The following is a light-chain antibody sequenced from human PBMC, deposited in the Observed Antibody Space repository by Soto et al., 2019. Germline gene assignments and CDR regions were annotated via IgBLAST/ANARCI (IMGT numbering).Light chain of an antibody. CDR2: GAS. CDR1: QSVSSS. CDR3: QQYNKWPPLT. Sequence: EIVMTQSPATLSVSPGERATLSCRASQSVSSSLAWYQQKFGQAPRLLIYGASTRATGIPARFSGSGSGTEFTLTISSLQSEDFAVYYCQQYNKWPPLTFGGGTKVEIK. J-gene: IGKJ4*01. V-gene: IGKV3-15*01.